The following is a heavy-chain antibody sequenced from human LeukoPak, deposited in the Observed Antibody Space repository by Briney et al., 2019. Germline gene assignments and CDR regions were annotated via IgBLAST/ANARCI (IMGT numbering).Heavy chain of an antibody. J-gene: IGHJ5*02. D-gene: IGHD3-10*01. CDR2: IIPIFGTA. V-gene: IGHV1-69*13. Sequence: ASVKVSCKTSGGTFSSYAISWVRQAPGQGLEWMGGIIPIFGTANYAQKFQGRVTITADESTSTAYMELSSLRSEDTAVYYCASSTTGRFLWFAFDPWGQGTLVTVSS. CDR3: ASSTTGRFLWFAFDP. CDR1: GGTFSSYA.